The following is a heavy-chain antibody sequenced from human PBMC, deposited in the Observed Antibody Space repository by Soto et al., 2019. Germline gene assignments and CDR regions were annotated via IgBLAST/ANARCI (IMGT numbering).Heavy chain of an antibody. V-gene: IGHV3-9*01. CDR1: GFTFDSYA. J-gene: IGHJ4*02. D-gene: IGHD6-19*01. Sequence: EVQLVESGGGLVQPGRSLRLSCVASGFTFDSYAMHWVRQAPGKGLEWVSGISLNSGRIGYEDSGKGRFTISRDNAQNSLYLEMHSLRVEDTAFYYCVKDIHEQWLVSHFEYWGQGALVTVSS. CDR3: VKDIHEQWLVSHFEY. CDR2: ISLNSGRI.